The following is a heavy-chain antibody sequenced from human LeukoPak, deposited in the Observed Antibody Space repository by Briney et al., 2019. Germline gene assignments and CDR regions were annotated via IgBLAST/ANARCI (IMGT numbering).Heavy chain of an antibody. V-gene: IGHV4-39*07. CDR3: VRDDAGPHYYDSSGNAFDI. Sequence: SETLSLTCTVSGGSIRSDYWGWIRQPPGKGLEWIGSIYYSGSTYYNPSLKSRVTISVDTSKNQFSLKLSSVTAADTAVYYCVRDDAGPHYYDSSGNAFDIWGQGTMVTVSS. CDR2: IYYSGST. D-gene: IGHD3-22*01. J-gene: IGHJ3*02. CDR1: GGSIRSDY.